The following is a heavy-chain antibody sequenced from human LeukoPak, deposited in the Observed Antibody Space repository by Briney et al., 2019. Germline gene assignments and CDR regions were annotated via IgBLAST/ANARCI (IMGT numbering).Heavy chain of an antibody. CDR2: ISYDGSNK. V-gene: IGHV3-30*18. CDR3: AKSSYYDSSGYTTPYYYYGMDV. Sequence: GGSLGLSCAASGFTFSSYGRHWVRQAPGKGLEWVAVISYDGSNKYYADSVKGRFTISRDNSKNTLYLQMNSLRAEDTALYYCAKSSYYDSSGYTTPYYYYGMDVWGQGTTVTVSS. CDR1: GFTFSSYG. J-gene: IGHJ6*02. D-gene: IGHD3-22*01.